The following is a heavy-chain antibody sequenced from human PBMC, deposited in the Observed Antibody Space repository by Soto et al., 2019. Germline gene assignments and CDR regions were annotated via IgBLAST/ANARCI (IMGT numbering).Heavy chain of an antibody. D-gene: IGHD2-15*01. CDR3: ARFRTEGYCSGGSCYPNWVDP. CDR1: GYTFTSYD. Sequence: QVQLVQSGAEVKKPGASVKVSCKASGYTFTSYDINWVRQATGQGLEWMGWMNPNSGNTGYAQKFQGRVTVTRNTSISTAYMELSSRRSEDTAVYYCARFRTEGYCSGGSCYPNWVDPWGQGTLVTVSS. CDR2: MNPNSGNT. J-gene: IGHJ5*02. V-gene: IGHV1-8*01.